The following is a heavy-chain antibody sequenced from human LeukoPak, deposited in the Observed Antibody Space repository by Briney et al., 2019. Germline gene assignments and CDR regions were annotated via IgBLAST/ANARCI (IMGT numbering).Heavy chain of an antibody. J-gene: IGHJ6*03. V-gene: IGHV4-59*01. CDR1: GGSISSYY. CDR3: ARAPETTVIPLGYYYYYMDA. CDR2: IYYSGST. D-gene: IGHD4-11*01. Sequence: SETLSLTCTVSGGSISSYYWSWIRQPPGKGLEWIGYIYYSGSTNYNPSLKSRVTISVDTSKNQFSLKLSSVTAADTAVYYCARAPETTVIPLGYYYYYMDAWGKGTTVTVSS.